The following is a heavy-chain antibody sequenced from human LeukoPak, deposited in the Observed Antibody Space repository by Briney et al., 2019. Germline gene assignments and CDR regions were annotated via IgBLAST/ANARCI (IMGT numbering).Heavy chain of an antibody. CDR2: IRRKANSYAT. J-gene: IGHJ3*02. V-gene: IGHV3-73*01. CDR1: GFTFSGSA. D-gene: IGHD3-22*01. CDR3: TRHKGRDYYDSRAFDI. Sequence: HAGGSLRLSCAASGFTFSGSAMHGVRQASGKGLEWVGRIRRKANSYATAYAASVKGRFTISRDDSKNTAYLQMNSLKTEDTAVYYCTRHKGRDYYDSRAFDIWGQGTMVTVSS.